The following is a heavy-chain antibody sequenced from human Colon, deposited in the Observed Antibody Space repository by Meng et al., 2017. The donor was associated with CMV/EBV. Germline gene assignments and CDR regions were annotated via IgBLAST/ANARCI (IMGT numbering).Heavy chain of an antibody. CDR2: MDPTTGRT. J-gene: IGHJ1*01. V-gene: IGHV1-2*02. D-gene: IGHD3-16*01. CDR1: GYSFPGYY. Sequence: GHLVQSGAGVRMPVVAVKVSCKASGYSFPGYYIHWVRQTLGQGREWMGWMDPTTGRTDYAQKFQGTVTMTRDTYISTAYLELSRLTSDDTAVYYCASHSSYVWGSHHWGQGTLVTVSS. CDR3: ASHSSYVWGSHH.